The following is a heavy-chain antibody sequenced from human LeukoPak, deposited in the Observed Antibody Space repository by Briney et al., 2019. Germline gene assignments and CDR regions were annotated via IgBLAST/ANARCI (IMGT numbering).Heavy chain of an antibody. CDR2: ISAYNGNT. D-gene: IGHD2-21*02. CDR1: GYTFTTYG. J-gene: IGHJ3*02. Sequence: ASVKASCKPSGYTFTTYGISSVPQAPGQGLEWMGWISAYNGNTNYAQKLQGRVTMTTDTSTSTAYMELRSLRSDDTAVYYCAIGEVVVLTATLIHSFYMWGQGAMVTVSS. V-gene: IGHV1-18*01. CDR3: AIGEVVVLTATLIHSFYM.